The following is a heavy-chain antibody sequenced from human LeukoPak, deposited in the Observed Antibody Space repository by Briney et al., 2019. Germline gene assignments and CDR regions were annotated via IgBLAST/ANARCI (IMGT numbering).Heavy chain of an antibody. J-gene: IGHJ4*02. CDR2: VYISGGT. V-gene: IGHV4-4*07. D-gene: IGHD3-22*01. CDR3: ARSDDSRGYQLDY. CDR1: GGSISSYY. Sequence: PSETLSLTCTVSGGSISSYYWSWIRQPAGKGLEYIGRVYISGGTNYNPSLKSRVTMSVDTSKNQFSLKLNSMTAADTAVYYCARSDDSRGYQLDYWGQGILVTVSS.